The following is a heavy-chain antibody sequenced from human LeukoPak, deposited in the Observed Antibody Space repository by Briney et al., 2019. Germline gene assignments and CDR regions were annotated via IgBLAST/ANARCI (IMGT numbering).Heavy chain of an antibody. D-gene: IGHD3-22*01. CDR3: ANLIYYDSSGYPYDY. Sequence: GGSLRPSCAASGFTFSSYGMHWVRQAPGKGLEWVAFIRYDGSNKYYADSVKGRFTISRDNSKNTLYLQMNSLRAEDTAVYYCANLIYYDSSGYPYDYWGQGTLVTVSS. CDR1: GFTFSSYG. V-gene: IGHV3-30*02. J-gene: IGHJ4*02. CDR2: IRYDGSNK.